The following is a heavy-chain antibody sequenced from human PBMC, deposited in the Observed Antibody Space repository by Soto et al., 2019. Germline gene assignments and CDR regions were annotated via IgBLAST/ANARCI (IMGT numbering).Heavy chain of an antibody. Sequence: GGFLRLSCAASGFTFSNYAMSWVRQAPGKGLEWVSAISGSGGSTYYADSVKGRFTISRDNSKNTLYLQMNSLRAEDTAVYYCAKDGDIVVVVAATLFDYWGQGTLVTVSS. CDR1: GFTFSNYA. CDR2: ISGSGGST. D-gene: IGHD2-15*01. V-gene: IGHV3-23*01. CDR3: AKDGDIVVVVAATLFDY. J-gene: IGHJ4*02.